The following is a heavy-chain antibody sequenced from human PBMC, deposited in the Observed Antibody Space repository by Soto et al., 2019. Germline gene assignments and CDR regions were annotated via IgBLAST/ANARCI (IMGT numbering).Heavy chain of an antibody. J-gene: IGHJ4*02. Sequence: QVQLVQSGAEVKKPGASVKVSCKASGYTFTSYGISWVRQAPGQGLEWMGWISAYNGNTKYAQKLQGRLTMTTDTSTSTSYMELRSVSAHDTSVYYGALELFFDYWGQGTLVTVSS. CDR1: GYTFTSYG. CDR2: ISAYNGNT. CDR3: ALELFFDY. V-gene: IGHV1-18*01.